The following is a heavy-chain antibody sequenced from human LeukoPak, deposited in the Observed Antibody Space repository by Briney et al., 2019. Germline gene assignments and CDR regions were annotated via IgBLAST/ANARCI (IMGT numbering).Heavy chain of an antibody. D-gene: IGHD1-26*01. J-gene: IGHJ4*02. CDR2: ISDSGYNT. V-gene: IGHV3-23*01. CDR3: AKAKVGATSLAYFDY. Sequence: PGGSLRLSCAASGFTFSRYAMNWVRQAPGKGLEWVSSISDSGYNTYYADSVKGRFTIARDNSKNALYLQMNSLRAEDTAVYYCAKAKVGATSLAYFDYWGQGTLVTVSS. CDR1: GFTFSRYA.